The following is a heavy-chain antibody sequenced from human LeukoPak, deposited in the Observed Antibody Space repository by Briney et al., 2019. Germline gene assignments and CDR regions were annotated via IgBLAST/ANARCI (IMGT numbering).Heavy chain of an antibody. CDR2: INPNSGGT. CDR1: GYTFTGYY. J-gene: IGHJ6*03. V-gene: IGHV1-2*02. D-gene: IGHD2-2*01. Sequence: GASVKVSCKASGYTFTGYYMHWVRQAPGQGLEWMGWINPNSGGTNYAQKFQGRVTMTRDTSISTAYMELSRLRSDDTAVYYCARGVSPSRYCSSTSCLGDYYYYYYMDVWGKGTTVTVSS. CDR3: ARGVSPSRYCSSTSCLGDYYYYYYMDV.